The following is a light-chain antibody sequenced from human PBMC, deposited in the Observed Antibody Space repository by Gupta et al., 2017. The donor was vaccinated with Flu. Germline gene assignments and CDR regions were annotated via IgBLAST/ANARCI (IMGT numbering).Light chain of an antibody. CDR3: QSYDSSLSVWV. CDR2: GNS. CDR1: SSNIGAGYD. J-gene: IGLJ3*02. V-gene: IGLV1-40*01. Sequence: QSVLTQPPSVSGAPGQRVTISCTGRSSNIGAGYDVHWYQQLPGKAPKLLIYGNSNRPSGVPDRFSGSKSGTSASLAITGLQAEDEADYYCQSYDSSLSVWVFGGGTKLTVL.